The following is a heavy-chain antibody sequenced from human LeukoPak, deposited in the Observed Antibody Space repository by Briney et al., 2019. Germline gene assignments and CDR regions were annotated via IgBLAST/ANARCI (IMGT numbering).Heavy chain of an antibody. Sequence: SETLSLTCIVPGGSISSSSYYWALIRQSPGKGLEWIGTFSSGGSAYYNPSLTSRVSMSKDTSDNQFSLRLYSVTAADTAVYYCARKQTGTMYDVWGQGTQVTVSS. J-gene: IGHJ4*02. V-gene: IGHV4-39*07. D-gene: IGHD1-7*01. CDR1: GGSISSSSYY. CDR3: ARKQTGTMYDV. CDR2: FSSGGSA.